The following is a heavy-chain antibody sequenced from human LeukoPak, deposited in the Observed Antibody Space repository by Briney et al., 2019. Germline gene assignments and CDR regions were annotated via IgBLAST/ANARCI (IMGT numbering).Heavy chain of an antibody. CDR3: AISCVEWPVVDY. Sequence: PTGGSLRLSCAASGFTFSSYWMHWVRQAPGKGLVWVSRINSDGSSTSYADSVKGRFTISRDNAKNTLYLQMNSLRAEDTAVYYCAISCVEWPVVDYWGQGTLVTVSS. J-gene: IGHJ4*02. V-gene: IGHV3-74*01. D-gene: IGHD3-3*01. CDR2: INSDGSST. CDR1: GFTFSSYW.